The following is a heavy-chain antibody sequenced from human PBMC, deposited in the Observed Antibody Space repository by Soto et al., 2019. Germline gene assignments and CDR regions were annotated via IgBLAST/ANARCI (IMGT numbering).Heavy chain of an antibody. J-gene: IGHJ4*02. CDR2: VYYTGST. CDR3: ARQRRYYYDSSGYPDY. V-gene: IGHV4-39*01. D-gene: IGHD3-22*01. Sequence: ETLSLTCSVSGGSTSSSTYYWGWIRQPPGKGLEWIGSVYYTGSTFYNPSLKSRVTISVDTSKNQFSLRLSSVTAADTAVYYCARQRRYYYDSSGYPDYWGQGTLVTVS. CDR1: GGSTSSSTYY.